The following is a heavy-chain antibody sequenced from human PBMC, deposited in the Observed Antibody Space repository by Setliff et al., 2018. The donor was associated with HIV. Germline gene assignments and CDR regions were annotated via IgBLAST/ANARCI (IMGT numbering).Heavy chain of an antibody. Sequence: SETLSLTCTVSGGSITSGSYYWSWIRQPAGKGLEWIGRIYSNGRTTHNPSLKNRVTMSLDTSKTQVSLRLTSVTAADTAVYYCARRSIVGVTRGFYYYGLDVWGQGTTVTVSS. J-gene: IGHJ6*02. CDR2: IYSNGRT. D-gene: IGHD1-26*01. CDR3: ARRSIVGVTRGFYYYGLDV. CDR1: GGSITSGSYY. V-gene: IGHV4-61*02.